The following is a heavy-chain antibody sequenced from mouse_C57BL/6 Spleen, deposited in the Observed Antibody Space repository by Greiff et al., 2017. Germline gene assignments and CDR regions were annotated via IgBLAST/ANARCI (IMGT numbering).Heavy chain of an antibody. D-gene: IGHD2-1*01. Sequence: VKLMESGAELVKPGASVKISCKASGYAFSSYWMNWVKQRPGKGLEWIGQIYPGDGDTNYNGKFKGKATLTADKSSSTAYMQLSSLTSEDSAVYFCARSGGNYCFDYWGQGTTLTVSS. J-gene: IGHJ2*01. CDR2: IYPGDGDT. CDR3: ARSGGNYCFDY. CDR1: GYAFSSYW. V-gene: IGHV1-80*01.